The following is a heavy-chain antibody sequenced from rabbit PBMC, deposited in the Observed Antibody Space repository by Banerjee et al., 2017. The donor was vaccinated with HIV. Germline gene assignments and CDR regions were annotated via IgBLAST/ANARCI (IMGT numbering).Heavy chain of an antibody. J-gene: IGHJ4*01. V-gene: IGHV1S47*01. CDR3: ARDGGYKFDDNQYFTL. D-gene: IGHD2-1*01. CDR2: IYPDHGSI. CDR1: GIDFMTYG. Sequence: QEQLVESGGGLVTLGGSLKLSCKGSGIDFMTYGISWVRQTPGKGLEWIAYIYPDHGSIDYASGMNGRFTVSLDNAQNTVFLQMTSLTAADTATYFCARDGGYKFDDNQYFTLWGPGTLVTVS.